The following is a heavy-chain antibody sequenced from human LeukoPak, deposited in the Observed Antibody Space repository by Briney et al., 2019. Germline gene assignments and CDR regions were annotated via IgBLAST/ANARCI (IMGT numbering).Heavy chain of an antibody. J-gene: IGHJ4*02. CDR3: ARSQPGIAAAGLDY. D-gene: IGHD6-13*01. CDR2: INLNSGDT. Sequence: GASVKVSCKASGYTFTAYYLHWVRQAPGQGLEWMAWINLNSGDTNYAQNFQGRVTMTWDTSISTAYVELSRLTSDDTAVYYCARSQPGIAAAGLDYRGQGTLVTVSS. CDR1: GYTFTAYY. V-gene: IGHV1-2*02.